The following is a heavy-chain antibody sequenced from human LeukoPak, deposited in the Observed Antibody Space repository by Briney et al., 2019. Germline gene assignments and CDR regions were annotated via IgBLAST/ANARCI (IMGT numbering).Heavy chain of an antibody. CDR2: IFSGGNT. J-gene: IGHJ4*02. CDR3: ARVGPGYTYVYGAPYYFDS. Sequence: GGSLRPSCAASGFTVSSNYMSWVRQAPGKGLEWVSLIFSGGNTYYADSVKGRFTISRHNSGNTVYLQMNSLRAEDTAVHYCARVGPGYTYVYGAPYYFDSWGQGTLVTVSS. D-gene: IGHD5-18*01. V-gene: IGHV3-53*04. CDR1: GFTVSSNY.